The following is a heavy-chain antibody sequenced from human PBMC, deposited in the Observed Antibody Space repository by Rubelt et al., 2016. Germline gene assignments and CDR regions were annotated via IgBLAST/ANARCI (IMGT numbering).Heavy chain of an antibody. CDR1: GGSISSGVYY. Sequence: QVQLQESGPGLVKASETLSLTCSVSGGSISSGVYYGGWIRQPPGKGLEWIGNDYYSGHAYYNPSLKSRDTISVDTYKKKLSLKLGSATAPDTAVYYCARHEQQLAAFDIWGPGTMVTVSS. CDR3: ARHEQQLAAFDI. D-gene: IGHD6-13*01. CDR2: DYYSGHA. V-gene: IGHV4-39*01. J-gene: IGHJ3*02.